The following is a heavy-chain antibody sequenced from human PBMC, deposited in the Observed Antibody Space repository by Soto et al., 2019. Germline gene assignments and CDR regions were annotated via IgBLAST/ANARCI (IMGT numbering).Heavy chain of an antibody. V-gene: IGHV1-69*13. CDR3: ARDQSGYSRGPVAFDI. CDR2: IIPIFGTA. D-gene: IGHD6-19*01. Sequence: SVKVSCKASGGTFSSYTISWVRQAPGQGLEWMGRIIPIFGTANYAQKFQGRVTITADESTSTAYMELSSLRSEDTAVYYCARDQSGYSRGPVAFDIWGQGTMVTVS. CDR1: GGTFSSYT. J-gene: IGHJ3*02.